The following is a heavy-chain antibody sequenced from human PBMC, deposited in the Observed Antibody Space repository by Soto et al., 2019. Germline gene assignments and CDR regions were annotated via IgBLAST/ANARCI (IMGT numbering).Heavy chain of an antibody. Sequence: PGESLKISCKGSGYSFTSYWISWVRQMPGKGLEWMGRIDPSDSYTNYSPSFQGHVTISADKSISTAYLQWSSLKASDTAMYYCASPHYCSSTSCYDYWGQGTLVTVSS. J-gene: IGHJ4*02. D-gene: IGHD2-2*01. CDR3: ASPHYCSSTSCYDY. V-gene: IGHV5-10-1*01. CDR1: GYSFTSYW. CDR2: IDPSDSYT.